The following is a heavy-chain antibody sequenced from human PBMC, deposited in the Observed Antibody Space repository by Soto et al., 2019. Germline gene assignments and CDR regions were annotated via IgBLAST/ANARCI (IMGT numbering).Heavy chain of an antibody. CDR1: GGSISSGDYY. CDR2: IYYSGST. D-gene: IGHD3-22*01. V-gene: IGHV4-30-4*01. Sequence: SETLSLTCTVSGGSISSGDYYWSWIRQPPGKGLEWIGYIYYSGSTYYNPSLKSRVTISVDTSKNQFSLKLSSVTAADTAVYYCARDHSSGYYRVGGYYGMDVWGQGTTVTVSS. CDR3: ARDHSSGYYRVGGYYGMDV. J-gene: IGHJ6*02.